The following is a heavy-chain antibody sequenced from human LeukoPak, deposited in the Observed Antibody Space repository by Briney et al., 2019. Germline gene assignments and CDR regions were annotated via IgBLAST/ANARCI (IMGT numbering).Heavy chain of an antibody. V-gene: IGHV3-23*01. Sequence: PGGSLRLSCAASGFTFSNYAMSWVRQAPGKELEWVSAISGSGGSTYYADSVKGRFTISRDNSKNTLYLQMTSLRAEDTAVFYCVKDRSTAVAGTLDAFDLWGQGTKVTVSS. CDR3: VKDRSTAVAGTLDAFDL. D-gene: IGHD6-19*01. CDR2: ISGSGGST. CDR1: GFTFSNYA. J-gene: IGHJ3*01.